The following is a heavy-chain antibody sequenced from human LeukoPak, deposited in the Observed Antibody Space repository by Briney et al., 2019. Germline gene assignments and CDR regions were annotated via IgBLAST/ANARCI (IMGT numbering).Heavy chain of an antibody. D-gene: IGHD6-13*01. Sequence: PGGSLRLSCAASGFTYTKHAMHWVRQAPGKGLEWVAVISYDGSNKKYADSVKGRFTISRDNSKNTLYLQMNSLRAEDTAVYYCARHPAERAAAGTGNYYYYYYMDVWGKGTTITISS. CDR2: ISYDGSNK. CDR1: GFTYTKHA. J-gene: IGHJ6*03. CDR3: ARHPAERAAAGTGNYYYYYYMDV. V-gene: IGHV3-30*04.